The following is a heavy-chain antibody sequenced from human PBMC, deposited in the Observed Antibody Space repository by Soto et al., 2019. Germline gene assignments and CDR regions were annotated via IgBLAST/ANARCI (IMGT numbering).Heavy chain of an antibody. J-gene: IGHJ4*02. CDR3: ARERYYYDSGAYPDY. CDR2: IYYSGST. Sequence: SETLSLTCTVSGGSISSDGYYWSWIRQHPGKGLEWIGYIYYSGSTYYNPSVQSRVTISLDTSKNQFSLKLSSVTAADTAVYYCARERYYYDSGAYPDYWGQGTLVTVS. V-gene: IGHV4-31*03. D-gene: IGHD3-22*01. CDR1: GGSISSDGYY.